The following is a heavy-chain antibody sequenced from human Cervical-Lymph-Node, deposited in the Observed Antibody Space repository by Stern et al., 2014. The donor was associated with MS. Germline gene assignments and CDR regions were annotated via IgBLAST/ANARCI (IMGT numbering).Heavy chain of an antibody. CDR1: GFTFSSYW. J-gene: IGHJ4*02. V-gene: IGHV3-74*02. CDR2: INSDGSST. Sequence: EVQLLESGGGLVQPGGSLRLSCAASGFTFSSYWMHWVRQAPGKGLVWVSRINSDGSSTSYADSVKGLFTISRDNAKNTLYLQMNSLRAEDTAVYYCARAGYGGNSAFDYWGQGTLVTVSS. CDR3: ARAGYGGNSAFDY. D-gene: IGHD4-23*01.